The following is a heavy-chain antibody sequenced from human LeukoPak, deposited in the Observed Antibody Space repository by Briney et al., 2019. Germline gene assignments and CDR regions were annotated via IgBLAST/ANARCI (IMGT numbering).Heavy chain of an antibody. J-gene: IGHJ4*02. Sequence: GGSLRLSCAASGFTFSNHGIHWLRQAPGKGLEWVAFIRYDGNNKYHADSVKGRFTISRDNSKNTLYLQMNSLRAEDTAVYYCANHFDYWGQGTLVTVSS. V-gene: IGHV3-30*02. CDR3: ANHFDY. CDR2: IRYDGNNK. CDR1: GFTFSNHG.